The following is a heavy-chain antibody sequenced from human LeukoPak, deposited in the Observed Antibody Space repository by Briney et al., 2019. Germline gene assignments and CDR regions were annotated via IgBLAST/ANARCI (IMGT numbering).Heavy chain of an antibody. CDR2: ISSNGGST. CDR1: GFTFSSYA. D-gene: IGHD6-19*01. V-gene: IGHV3-64*01. CDR3: AREPGIAVAGTGIDY. J-gene: IGHJ4*01. Sequence: GGSLRLSCAASGFTFSSYAMHWVRQAPGKGLEYVSAISSNGGSTYYANSVKGRFTISRDNAKNSVYLQMNSLRAEDTAVYYCAREPGIAVAGTGIDYWGHGTLVTVSA.